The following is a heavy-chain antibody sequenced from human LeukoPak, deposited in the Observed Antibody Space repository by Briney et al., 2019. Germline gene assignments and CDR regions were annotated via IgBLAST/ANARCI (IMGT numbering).Heavy chain of an antibody. D-gene: IGHD1-1*01. J-gene: IGHJ4*02. CDR3: AKRAGRNGLFDY. CDR1: GFTFSSYA. CDR2: ISGTDGGT. Sequence: GGSLRLSCAASGFTFSSYAMSWVRQAPGRGLECVSIISGTDGGTYYADSVKGRFTISRDNSKNTLYLQMNSLRAEDTAVYYCAKRAGRNGLFDYWGQGTLVTVSS. V-gene: IGHV3-23*01.